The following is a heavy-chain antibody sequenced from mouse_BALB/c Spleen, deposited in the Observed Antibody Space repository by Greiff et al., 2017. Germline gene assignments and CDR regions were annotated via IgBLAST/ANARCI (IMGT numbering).Heavy chain of an antibody. V-gene: IGHV1-7*01. D-gene: IGHD1-2*01. J-gene: IGHJ1*01. CDR2: INPSTGYT. CDR3: ARSYYGPFDV. Sequence: VQLQQSGAELAKPGASVKMSCKASGYTFTSYWMHWVKQRPGQGLEWIGYINPSTGYTEYNQKFKDKATLTADKSSSTAYMQLSSLTSEDSAVYYCARSYYGPFDVWGAGTTVTVSS. CDR1: GYTFTSYW.